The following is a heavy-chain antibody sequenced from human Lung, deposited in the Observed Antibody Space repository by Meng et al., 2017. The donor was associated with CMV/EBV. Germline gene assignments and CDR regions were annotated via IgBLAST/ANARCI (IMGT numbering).Heavy chain of an antibody. CDR3: AKDSPRLQPMYYFDY. J-gene: IGHJ4*02. Sequence: SGFNFSSHAMAWVRQAPGKGLEWISALSATGDTTYYADTVRGRFTISRDNSRNTLYLQMNSLRAEDTAVYYCAKDSPRLQPMYYFDYWGQGTLVTVSS. CDR2: LSATGDTT. V-gene: IGHV3-23*01. D-gene: IGHD4-11*01. CDR1: GFNFSSHA.